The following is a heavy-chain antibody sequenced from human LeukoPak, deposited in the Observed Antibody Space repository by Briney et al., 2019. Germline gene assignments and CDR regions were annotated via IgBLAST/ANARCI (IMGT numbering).Heavy chain of an antibody. CDR1: GNSVSSNSAA. J-gene: IGHJ5*02. Sequence: SQTLSLTCAISGNSVSSNSAAWNWIRQSPSRGLEWLGRTYYRSKWYNDYAVSVKSRITINPDTSKNQFSLQLSSVTPEDTAVYYCARVVGYCSGGSCYDNWFDPWGQGTLVTVSS. D-gene: IGHD2-15*01. CDR2: TYYRSKWYN. CDR3: ARVVGYCSGGSCYDNWFDP. V-gene: IGHV6-1*01.